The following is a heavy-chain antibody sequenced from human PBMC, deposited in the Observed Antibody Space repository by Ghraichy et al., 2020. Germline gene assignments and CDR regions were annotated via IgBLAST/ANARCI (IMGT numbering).Heavy chain of an antibody. CDR2: ISDSGGST. Sequence: GGSLRLSCTASGFTFSNYAMNWVRQAPGKGLEWVSAISDSGGSTYYADSVKGRFTISRDNSKNTMSLQINSLRAEDTAIYYCAKEDYSNDFDYWGQGTLVTVSS. CDR1: GFTFSNYA. D-gene: IGHD4-11*01. CDR3: AKEDYSNDFDY. V-gene: IGHV3-23*01. J-gene: IGHJ4*02.